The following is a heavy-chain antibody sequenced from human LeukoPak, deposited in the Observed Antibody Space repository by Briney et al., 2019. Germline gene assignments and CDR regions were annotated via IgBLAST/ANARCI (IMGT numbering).Heavy chain of an antibody. CDR2: TYYRSKWYN. Sequence: SQTLSLTCAISGDSVSSNSAAWNWIRHSPSRGLEWLGRTYYRSKWYNDYAVSVRSRITINPDTSKNQFSLQLNSVTPEDTAVYYCARDGRGYSGYDLFGGKRWYYFDYWGQGTLVTVSS. J-gene: IGHJ4*02. D-gene: IGHD5-12*01. CDR1: GDSVSSNSAA. V-gene: IGHV6-1*01. CDR3: ARDGRGYSGYDLFGGKRWYYFDY.